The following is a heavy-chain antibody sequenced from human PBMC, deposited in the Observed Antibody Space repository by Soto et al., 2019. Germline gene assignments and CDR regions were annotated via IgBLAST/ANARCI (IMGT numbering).Heavy chain of an antibody. V-gene: IGHV1-69*13. CDR2: IIPIFGTA. CDR1: GGTFSSYA. D-gene: IGHD4-4*01. CDR3: ARGQSVGSHFDY. J-gene: IGHJ4*02. Sequence: ASVKVSCKASGGTFSSYAISWVRQAPGQGLEWMGGIIPIFGTANYAQKFQGRVTITADESTSTAYMELSSLRSEDTAVYYCARGQSVGSHFDYWGQGTLGTVAS.